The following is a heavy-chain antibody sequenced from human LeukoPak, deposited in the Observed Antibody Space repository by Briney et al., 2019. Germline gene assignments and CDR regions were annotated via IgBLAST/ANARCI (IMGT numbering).Heavy chain of an antibody. V-gene: IGHV1-18*01. D-gene: IGHD4-11*01. CDR2: ISAYNGDT. CDR3: ARFYSNFGDY. J-gene: IGHJ4*02. CDR1: GYTFSNYG. Sequence: GASVKVSCKTSGYTFSNYGISWVRQAPGQGLELLGWISAYNGDTKYAQKFQGRVTMTTDASTTTGHMELTSLRSDDTAVYFCARFYSNFGDYWGQGTLVTVSS.